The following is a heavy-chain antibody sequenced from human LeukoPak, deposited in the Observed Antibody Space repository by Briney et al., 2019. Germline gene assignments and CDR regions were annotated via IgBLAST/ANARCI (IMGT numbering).Heavy chain of an antibody. Sequence: SVKVSCKASGGTFSSYAISWVRQAPGQGLEWMGGIIPIFGTTNYAQKFQGRVTITADESTSTAYMELSSLRSEDTAVYYCAREDIVVVPAAMDYWGQGTLVTVSS. CDR3: AREDIVVVPAAMDY. J-gene: IGHJ4*02. CDR2: IIPIFGTT. CDR1: GGTFSSYA. D-gene: IGHD2-2*01. V-gene: IGHV1-69*13.